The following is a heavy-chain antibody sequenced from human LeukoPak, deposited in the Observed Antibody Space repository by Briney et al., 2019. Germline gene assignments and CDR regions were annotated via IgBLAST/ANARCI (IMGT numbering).Heavy chain of an antibody. D-gene: IGHD3-22*01. CDR1: GFNFGTYW. V-gene: IGHV3-7*01. Sequence: GGSLRLSCAASGFNFGTYWMSWVRQAPGKGLEWVANIKDDGSKTYYVDSVKGRFTISRDNAKNSLYLQMNSLRAEDTAVYYCATYSSLNRREFQYWGQGTLLTVSS. CDR2: IKDDGSKT. CDR3: ATYSSLNRREFQY. J-gene: IGHJ1*01.